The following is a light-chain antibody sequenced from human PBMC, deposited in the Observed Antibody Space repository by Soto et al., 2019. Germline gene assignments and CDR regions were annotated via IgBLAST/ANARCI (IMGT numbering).Light chain of an antibody. V-gene: IGKV3-20*01. Sequence: EIVLTQSPCTLSLSPGERATLSCRASQSVSSSYLAWYQQKPGRAPRLLIYGAYNRATGSPDRFSGSGSGTDFTLTISRLEPEDFAVYYCHMYGGSAITFGGGTKVDIK. CDR1: QSVSSSY. J-gene: IGKJ4*01. CDR3: HMYGGSAIT. CDR2: GAY.